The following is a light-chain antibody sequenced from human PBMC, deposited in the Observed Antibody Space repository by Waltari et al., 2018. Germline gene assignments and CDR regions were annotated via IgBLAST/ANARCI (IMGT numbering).Light chain of an antibody. CDR2: DVS. V-gene: IGLV2-14*03. Sequence: QSALTQHASVSGSPGQSITISCTGTSSDVGGYNYVSWYQQHPGKAPKLMIYDVSKRPSGVSNRFSGSKSGNTASLTISGLQAEDEADYYCSSYISSSTLELFGGGTSLTVL. J-gene: IGLJ2*01. CDR1: SSDVGGYNY. CDR3: SSYISSSTLEL.